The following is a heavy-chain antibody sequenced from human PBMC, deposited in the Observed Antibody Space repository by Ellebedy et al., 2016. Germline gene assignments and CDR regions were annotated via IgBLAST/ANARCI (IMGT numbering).Heavy chain of an antibody. D-gene: IGHD1-26*01. V-gene: IGHV1-8*01. CDR1: GYTFTNYA. CDR2: ISPDSGNT. J-gene: IGHJ4*02. Sequence: ASVKVSCKASGYTFTNYAVNWVRQAAGQGLEWMGWISPDSGNTGYPQKFQGRVTMTRDTSINTAYMELIGMRSEVTAVYYCARRRGATSEYYFDYWGQGTLVTVSS. CDR3: ARRRGATSEYYFDY.